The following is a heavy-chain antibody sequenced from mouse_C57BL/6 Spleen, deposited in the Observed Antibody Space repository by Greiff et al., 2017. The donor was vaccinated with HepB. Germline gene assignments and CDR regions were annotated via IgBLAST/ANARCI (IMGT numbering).Heavy chain of an antibody. CDR1: GYSITSGYY. Sequence: EVKLLESGPGLVKPSQSLSLTCSVTGYSITSGYYWNWIRQFPGNKLEWMGYISYDGSNNYNPSLNNRISITRDTSKNQFFLKLNSVTTEDTATYYCAREGVSAMDYWGQGTSVTVSS. CDR2: ISYDGSN. CDR3: AREGVSAMDY. J-gene: IGHJ4*01. V-gene: IGHV3-6*01.